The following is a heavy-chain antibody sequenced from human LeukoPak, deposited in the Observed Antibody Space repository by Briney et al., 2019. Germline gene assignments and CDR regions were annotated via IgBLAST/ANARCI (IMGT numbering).Heavy chain of an antibody. Sequence: SETLSLTCTVSGGSISSGDYYWSWIRQPPGKGLEWIGYIYYSGSTYYNPSLKSRVTISVDTSKNQFSLKLSSVTAADTAVYYCARSKRITIFGVVIGPPWLDYWGQGTLVTVSS. V-gene: IGHV4-30-4*01. D-gene: IGHD3-3*01. J-gene: IGHJ4*02. CDR3: ARSKRITIFGVVIGPPWLDY. CDR1: GGSISSGDYY. CDR2: IYYSGST.